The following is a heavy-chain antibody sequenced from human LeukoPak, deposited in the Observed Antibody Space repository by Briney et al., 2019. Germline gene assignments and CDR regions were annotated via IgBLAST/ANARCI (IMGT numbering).Heavy chain of an antibody. D-gene: IGHD6-19*01. CDR2: ISYDGSNK. CDR1: GFTFSSYG. J-gene: IGHJ4*02. V-gene: IGHV3-30*18. Sequence: GGSLRLSCAASGFTFSSYGMHWVRQAPGKGLEWVAVISYDGSNKYYADSVKGRFTISRDNSKNTPYLQMNSLRAEDTAVYYCAKDAEQWLLTGPYDYWGQGALVTVSS. CDR3: AKDAEQWLLTGPYDY.